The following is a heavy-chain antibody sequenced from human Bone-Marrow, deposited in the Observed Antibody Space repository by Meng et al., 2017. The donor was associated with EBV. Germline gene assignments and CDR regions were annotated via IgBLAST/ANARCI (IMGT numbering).Heavy chain of an antibody. V-gene: IGHV1-46*01. CDR2: INPSGGST. D-gene: IGHD1-26*01. CDR1: GYTFTSYY. Sequence: QVQLGQSGAGGKKPGASVKVSCKASGYTFTSYYMHWVRQAPGQGLEWMGIINPSGGSTSYAQKFQGRVTMTRDTSTSTVYMELSSLRSEDTAVYYCAISRIVGATGSWFDPWGQGTLVTVS. CDR3: AISRIVGATGSWFDP. J-gene: IGHJ5*02.